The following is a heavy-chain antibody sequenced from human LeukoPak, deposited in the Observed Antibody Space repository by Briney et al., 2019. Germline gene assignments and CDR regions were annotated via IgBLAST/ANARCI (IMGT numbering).Heavy chain of an antibody. D-gene: IGHD2-15*01. CDR3: ARGSRGFSFDY. CDR1: GFTFSDYY. V-gene: IGHV3-11*06. Sequence: GGSLRLSCAASGFTFSDYYMSWVRQAPGKGLEWVSYISSSSSYIYYADSVKGRFTISRDNAKNSLYLQMNSLRAEDTAVYYCARGSRGFSFDYWGQGTLVTVSS. CDR2: ISSSSSYI. J-gene: IGHJ4*02.